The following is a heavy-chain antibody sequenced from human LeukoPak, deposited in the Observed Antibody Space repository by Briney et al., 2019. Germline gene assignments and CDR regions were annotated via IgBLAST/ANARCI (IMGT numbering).Heavy chain of an antibody. CDR2: ISSSGSTI. J-gene: IGHJ4*02. Sequence: GGSLRLSCAASGFTFSSYEMNWVRQAPGKGLEWVSYISSSGSTIYYADSVKGRFTISRDNAKNSLYLQMNSLRAEDTAVYYCATCGYTYGLYFDYWGQGTLVTVSP. D-gene: IGHD5-18*01. V-gene: IGHV3-48*03. CDR3: ATCGYTYGLYFDY. CDR1: GFTFSSYE.